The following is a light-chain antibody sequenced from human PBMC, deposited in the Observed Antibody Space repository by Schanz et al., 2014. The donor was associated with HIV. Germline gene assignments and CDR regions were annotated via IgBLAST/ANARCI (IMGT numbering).Light chain of an antibody. Sequence: EIVLTQSPGTLSLSPGERATLSCRASQSVSSSYLAWYQQKPGQAPRLLIYDASSRATGIPDRFSGSGSGTDFTLTISRLEPEDFVVYYCQQYGSSPRTFGPGTRVDVK. J-gene: IGKJ1*01. CDR2: DAS. V-gene: IGKV3-20*01. CDR3: QQYGSSPRT. CDR1: QSVSSSY.